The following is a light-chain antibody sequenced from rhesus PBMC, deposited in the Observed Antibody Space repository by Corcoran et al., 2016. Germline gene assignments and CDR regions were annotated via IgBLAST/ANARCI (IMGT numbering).Light chain of an antibody. CDR2: GAS. J-gene: IGKJ4*01. V-gene: IGKV3-42*03. Sequence: EILMTQSPATLSLSPGERAALSCRASQSVSSNLAWYQQKPGQAPSLLIYGASTSATGIPARFSGSGSGTDFTLTLSSLEPADFEVYYCQQYNSWPLTFGGGTKVESK. CDR1: QSVSSN. CDR3: QQYNSWPLT.